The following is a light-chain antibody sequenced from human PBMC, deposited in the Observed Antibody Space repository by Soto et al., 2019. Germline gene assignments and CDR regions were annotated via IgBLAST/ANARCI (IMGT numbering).Light chain of an antibody. V-gene: IGKV4-1*01. CDR1: QSILFTSNNKNY. CDR2: WAS. CDR3: QQYDTTPWT. J-gene: IGKJ1*01. Sequence: DIVMTQSPDSLAVSLGERATINCKSSQSILFTSNNKNYLAWYQHKPGQPPKLLIYWASTRQSGVPDRFSGSGSGTDFTLTINGLQAEDVAVYYCQQYDTTPWTFGQGTKVDIK.